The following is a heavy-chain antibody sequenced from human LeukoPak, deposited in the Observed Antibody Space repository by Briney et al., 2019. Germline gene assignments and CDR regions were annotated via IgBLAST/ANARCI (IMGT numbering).Heavy chain of an antibody. Sequence: ASVKVSCKASGYTFTSYGISWVRQAPGQGLEWMGWISAYNGNTNYAQKLQGRVTMTTDTSTSTAYMELRSLRSDDTAVYYCARSAGLYYYDSGGYPPFDYWGQGTLVTVSS. CDR3: ARSAGLYYYDSGGYPPFDY. CDR1: GYTFTSYG. D-gene: IGHD3-22*01. CDR2: ISAYNGNT. V-gene: IGHV1-18*01. J-gene: IGHJ4*02.